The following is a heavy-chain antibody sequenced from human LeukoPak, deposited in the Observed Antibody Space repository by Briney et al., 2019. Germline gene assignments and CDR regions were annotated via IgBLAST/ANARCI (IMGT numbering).Heavy chain of an antibody. CDR1: GGSISSSGYY. Sequence: KPSETLSLTCTVSGGSISSSGYYWGWIRQPPGKGLEWIGSIYYSGSTYYNPSLKSRVTISVDTSKNQFSLKMSSVTAADTAVYYCARHERGKNAFNLWGQGTMVTVSS. V-gene: IGHV4-39*01. J-gene: IGHJ3*01. CDR2: IYYSGST. CDR3: ARHERGKNAFNL.